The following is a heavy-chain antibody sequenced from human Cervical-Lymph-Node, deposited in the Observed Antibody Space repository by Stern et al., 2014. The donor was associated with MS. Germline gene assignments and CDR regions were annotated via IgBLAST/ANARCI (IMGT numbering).Heavy chain of an antibody. V-gene: IGHV4-31*03. D-gene: IGHD2-2*01. CDR3: AREPTYCSSTSCPIDY. J-gene: IGHJ4*02. CDR2: IYYSGST. CDR1: GGSISSGGYY. Sequence: VQLVESGPGLVKPSQTLSLTCTVSGGSISSGGYYWSWIRQHPGKGLEXIGYIYYSGSTYYNPSLKSRVTISVDTSKNQFSLKLSSVTAADTAVYYCAREPTYCSSTSCPIDYWGQGTLVTVSS.